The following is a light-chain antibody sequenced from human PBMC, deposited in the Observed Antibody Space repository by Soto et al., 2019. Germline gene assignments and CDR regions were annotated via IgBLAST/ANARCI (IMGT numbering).Light chain of an antibody. CDR3: QHYGASPPFT. CDR2: AAS. Sequence: NVWTKSPCTLSLSPGEGATLFCRASQSVSSTSFVWYQQKPGQAPRLLIYAASIRAAGIPDRFSGSGSGTHFTLTISRLEPEDFAVYYCQHYGASPPFTFAQGTRLEIK. J-gene: IGKJ5*01. CDR1: QSVSSTS. V-gene: IGKV3-20*01.